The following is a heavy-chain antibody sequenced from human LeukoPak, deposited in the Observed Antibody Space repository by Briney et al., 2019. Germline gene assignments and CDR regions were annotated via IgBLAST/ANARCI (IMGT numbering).Heavy chain of an antibody. CDR3: ARGGNWDLYYFDN. V-gene: IGHV3-53*01. J-gene: IGHJ4*02. D-gene: IGHD7-27*01. Sequence: GGSLRLSCAASGFTMFSYMNWVRQAPGKGLEWVSVIYSGGGGITYYADSVKGRFTISRDNSKNTLYLQMNSLRREDTAVYYCARGGNWDLYYFDNWGQGTLVTVSS. CDR1: GFTMFSY. CDR2: IYSGGGGIT.